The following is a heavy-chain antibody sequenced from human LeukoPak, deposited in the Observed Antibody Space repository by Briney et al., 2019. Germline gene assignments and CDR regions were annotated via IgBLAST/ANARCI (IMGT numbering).Heavy chain of an antibody. V-gene: IGHV4-61*02. Sequence: SETLSLTCTVSGGSISSGSYYWSWIRQPAGKGLEWIGRIYTSGSTNYNPSLKSRVTISVDTSKNQFSLKLSSVTAADTAVYYCARLYYDSSGYVILVYYFDYWGQGTLVTVSS. CDR2: IYTSGST. CDR3: ARLYYDSSGYVILVYYFDY. CDR1: GGSISSGSYY. J-gene: IGHJ4*02. D-gene: IGHD3-22*01.